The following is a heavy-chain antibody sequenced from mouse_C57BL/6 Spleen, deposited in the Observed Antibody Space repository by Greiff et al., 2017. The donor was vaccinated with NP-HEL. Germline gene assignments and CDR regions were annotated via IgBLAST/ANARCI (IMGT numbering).Heavy chain of an antibody. CDR1: VYTFTSYW. Sequence: QVQLKQPGAELVKPGASVKLSCKASVYTFTSYWMQWVKQRPGQGLEWIGEIDPSDSYTNYNQKFKGKATLTVDTSSSTAYMQLSSLTSEDSAVYYCARWGNYGRYAMDYWGQGTSVTVSS. D-gene: IGHD2-1*01. CDR3: ARWGNYGRYAMDY. J-gene: IGHJ4*01. CDR2: IDPSDSYT. V-gene: IGHV1-50*01.